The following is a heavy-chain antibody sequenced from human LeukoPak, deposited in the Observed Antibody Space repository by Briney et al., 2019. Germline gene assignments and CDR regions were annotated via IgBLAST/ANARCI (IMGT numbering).Heavy chain of an antibody. CDR2: INHSGST. V-gene: IGHV4-34*01. CDR1: GGSFSGYC. D-gene: IGHD4-23*01. J-gene: IGHJ4*02. Sequence: SETLSLTCAVYGGSFSGYCWSWIRQPPGKGLEWIGEINHSGSTNYNPSLKSRVTISVDTSKNQFSLNLSSVTAADTAMYYCARAVGTSRSFFDYWGRGTLVTVSS. CDR3: ARAVGTSRSFFDY.